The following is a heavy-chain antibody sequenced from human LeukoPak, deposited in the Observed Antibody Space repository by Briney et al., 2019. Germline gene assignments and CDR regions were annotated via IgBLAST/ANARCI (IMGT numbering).Heavy chain of an antibody. J-gene: IGHJ5*02. CDR1: GYTFTGYY. V-gene: IGHV1-2*02. CDR3: ARDDYGGNSGQDA. CDR2: INPNSGGT. D-gene: IGHD4-23*01. Sequence: ASVKVSCKASGYTFTGYYMHWVRQAPGQGLEWMGWINPNSGGTNYAQKFQGRVTMTRDTSISTAYMELSRLRSDDTAVYYCARDDYGGNSGQDAWGQGTLVTVSS.